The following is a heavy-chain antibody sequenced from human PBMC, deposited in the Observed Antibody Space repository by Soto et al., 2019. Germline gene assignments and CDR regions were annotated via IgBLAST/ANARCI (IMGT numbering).Heavy chain of an antibody. Sequence: QVQLQESGPGLVKPSETLSLTCTVSGGSISSYYWSWIRQPAGKGLEWFGRIYTSGSTNYNPSLKSRVTMSVDTSKNQFSLKLSSVTAADTAVYYCVAARPSNYYYYGMDVWGQGTTVTVSS. CDR1: GGSISSYY. V-gene: IGHV4-4*07. J-gene: IGHJ6*02. D-gene: IGHD6-6*01. CDR2: IYTSGST. CDR3: VAARPSNYYYYGMDV.